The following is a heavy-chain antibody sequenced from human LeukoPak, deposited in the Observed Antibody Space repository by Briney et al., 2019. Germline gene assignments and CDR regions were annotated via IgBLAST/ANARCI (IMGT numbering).Heavy chain of an antibody. V-gene: IGHV1-18*01. Sequence: ASVKVSCKTSGYIFGIYGISWVRQAPGQGLEWMGWISGHNGNTNYAQKLQDRVTMTTDTSTNTAYLELRSLRSDDTAVYYCARGRNMYGIVNMFDNWGQGTLVTVSS. CDR2: ISGHNGNT. CDR3: ARGRNMYGIVNMFDN. J-gene: IGHJ4*02. CDR1: GYIFGIYG. D-gene: IGHD1-26*01.